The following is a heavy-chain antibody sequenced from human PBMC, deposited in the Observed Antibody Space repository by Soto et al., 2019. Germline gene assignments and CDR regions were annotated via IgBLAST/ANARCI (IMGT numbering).Heavy chain of an antibody. D-gene: IGHD1-26*01. Sequence: GGSLRLSCAASGFTFDNYDMNWVRQAPGKGLEWVSGINWNGDNTTYADSVKGRFTISRDNAKNSLYLQMNRLRAEDTALYYCARGRIVGAPPYFAYWGQGTLVTVSS. J-gene: IGHJ4*02. CDR2: INWNGDNT. CDR3: ARGRIVGAPPYFAY. CDR1: GFTFDNYD. V-gene: IGHV3-20*04.